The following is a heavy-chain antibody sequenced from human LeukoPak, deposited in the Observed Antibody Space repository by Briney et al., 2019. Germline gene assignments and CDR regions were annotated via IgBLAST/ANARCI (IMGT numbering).Heavy chain of an antibody. J-gene: IGHJ4*02. CDR3: ARNFDS. CDR1: GFTFTSSD. CDR2: ITRSGSNL. Sequence: NPGGSLRLSCVASGFTFTSSDFNWIRQAPGKGLEWLSTITRSGSNLYYADSVKGRFTTSRDDAKDSVYLQMESLRVEDTAIYYCARNFDSWGQGTLVTVSS. V-gene: IGHV3-21*01.